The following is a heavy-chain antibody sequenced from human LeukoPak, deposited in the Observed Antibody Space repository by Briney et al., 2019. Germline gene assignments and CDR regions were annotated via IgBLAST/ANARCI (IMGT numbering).Heavy chain of an antibody. J-gene: IGHJ4*02. CDR1: GFTFSDYY. D-gene: IGHD3-22*01. Sequence: GGSLRLSCAASGFTFSDYYMTWIRQAPGKGLEWLSYISSSATTTCYADSVKGRFTISRDNAKNSLYLQMSSLRAEDTAVYYCARDYYYDSSGYLPGYWGQGTLVTVSS. CDR2: ISSSATTT. CDR3: ARDYYYDSSGYLPGY. V-gene: IGHV3-11*01.